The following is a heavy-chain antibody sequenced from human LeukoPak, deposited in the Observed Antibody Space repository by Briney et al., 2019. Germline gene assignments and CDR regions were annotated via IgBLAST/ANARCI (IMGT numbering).Heavy chain of an antibody. J-gene: IGHJ6*04. CDR2: INERGTDS. CDR3: AELGITMIGGV. D-gene: IGHD3-10*02. V-gene: IGHV3-74*03. CDR1: GFTFSGHW. Sequence: GGSLRLSCTPSGFTFSGHWIHWVRRPPGMGLVWVSRINERGTDSMYAESVKGRFTISRDNAKNTVYLQMNSLRAEDTAVYYCAELGITMIGGVWGKGTTVTISS.